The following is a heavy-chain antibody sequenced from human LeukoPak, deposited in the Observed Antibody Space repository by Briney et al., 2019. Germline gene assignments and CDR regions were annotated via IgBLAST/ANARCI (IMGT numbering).Heavy chain of an antibody. CDR2: ISSSSSYI. CDR1: GFTFSSYS. Sequence: GGSLRLSCAASGFTFSSYSMNWVRQAPGKGLEWVSSISSSSSYIYYADSVKGRFTISRDNAKNSLYLQMNSLRAEDTAVYYCARDSHPRIAAAGSHDYWGQGTLVTVSS. J-gene: IGHJ4*02. D-gene: IGHD6-13*01. CDR3: ARDSHPRIAAAGSHDY. V-gene: IGHV3-21*01.